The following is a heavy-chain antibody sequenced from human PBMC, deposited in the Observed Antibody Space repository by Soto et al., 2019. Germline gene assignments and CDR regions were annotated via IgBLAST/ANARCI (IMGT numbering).Heavy chain of an antibody. CDR3: AAGPPQNYDILTGYYMPHYYVDV. CDR1: GFTFTSSA. V-gene: IGHV1-58*02. CDR2: IVVGSGNT. J-gene: IGHJ6*03. D-gene: IGHD3-9*01. Sequence: GASVKVSCKASGFTFTSSAMQWVRQARGQRLEWIGWIVVGSGNTNYAQKFQERVTITRDMSTSTAYMELSSLRSEDTAVYYCAAGPPQNYDILTGYYMPHYYVDVWGKGTTVTVSS.